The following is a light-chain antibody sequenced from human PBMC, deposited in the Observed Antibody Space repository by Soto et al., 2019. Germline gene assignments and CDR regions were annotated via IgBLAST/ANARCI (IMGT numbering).Light chain of an antibody. CDR2: WAS. CDR1: QSVLHSPNNKNY. V-gene: IGKV4-1*01. J-gene: IGKJ1*01. Sequence: DIVMTQSPDSLAVSLGERATINCKSSQSVLHSPNNKNYLAWYQHKPGQSPKMLIYWASFRESGVPDRLSGSGSGTDFTLTISSLQSEDVAVYYCQQYYTNSWSFGQGTKVEIK. CDR3: QQYYTNSWS.